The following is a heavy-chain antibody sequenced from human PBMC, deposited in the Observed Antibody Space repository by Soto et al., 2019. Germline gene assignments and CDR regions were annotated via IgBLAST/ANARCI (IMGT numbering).Heavy chain of an antibody. CDR2: IYHSGST. D-gene: IGHD4-17*01. V-gene: IGHV4-38-2*01. Sequence: SETLSLTCAVSGYSISSGYYWGWIRQPPGKGLEWIGSIYHSGSTYYNPSLKSRVTISVDTSKNQFSLKLSSVTAADTAVYYCATYPTVVTPGGYWGQGTLVTVSS. J-gene: IGHJ4*02. CDR1: GYSISSGYY. CDR3: ATYPTVVTPGGY.